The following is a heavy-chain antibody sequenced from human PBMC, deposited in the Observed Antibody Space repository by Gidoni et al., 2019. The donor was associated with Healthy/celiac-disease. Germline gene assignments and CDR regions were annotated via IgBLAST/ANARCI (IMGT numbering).Heavy chain of an antibody. V-gene: IGHV3-23*04. D-gene: IGHD5-12*01. J-gene: IGHJ3*02. CDR3: AKEGRSGYDWGDAFDI. CDR1: GFTFRSYA. Sequence: EVQLVESGGGLVQPGGSLSLSCAASGFTFRSYAMSWVRQAPGKGLEWVSAISGRGGSPYYADSVKGRFTISRDNSKNTLYLQMNSLRAEDTAVYYCAKEGRSGYDWGDAFDIWGQGTMVTVSS. CDR2: ISGRGGSP.